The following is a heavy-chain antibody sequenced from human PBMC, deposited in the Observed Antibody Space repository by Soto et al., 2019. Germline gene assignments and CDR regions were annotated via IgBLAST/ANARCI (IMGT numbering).Heavy chain of an antibody. CDR1: GGSFSGYY. V-gene: IGHV4-34*01. CDR3: ARGRHCSSTSCFVY. D-gene: IGHD2-2*01. J-gene: IGHJ4*02. CDR2: INHSGST. Sequence: SETLSLTCAVYGGSFSGYYCSWIRQPPGKGLEWIGEINHSGSTNYNPSLKSRVTISVDTSKNQFSLKLSSVTAADTAVYYCARGRHCSSTSCFVYWGQGTLVTVSS.